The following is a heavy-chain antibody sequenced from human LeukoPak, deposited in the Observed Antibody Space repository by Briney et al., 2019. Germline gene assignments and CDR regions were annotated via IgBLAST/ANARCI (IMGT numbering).Heavy chain of an antibody. CDR3: ARERIVGATPAFDI. CDR1: GFTFSSYW. J-gene: IGHJ3*02. Sequence: PGGSLRLSCAASGFTFSSYWMSWVRQAPGKGLEWVANIKQDGSEKYYVDSVKGRFTISRDNAKNSLYLQMNSLRAEDTAVYYCARERIVGATPAFDIWGQGTMVTVSS. D-gene: IGHD1-26*01. CDR2: IKQDGSEK. V-gene: IGHV3-7*01.